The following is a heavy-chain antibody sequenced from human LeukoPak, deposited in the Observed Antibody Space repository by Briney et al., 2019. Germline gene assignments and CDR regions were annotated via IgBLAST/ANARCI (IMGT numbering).Heavy chain of an antibody. Sequence: PGGSLRLSCAASGFIFSSYSMNWVRQAPGKGLEWVAYISSSSSTIYYADSVKGRFTISRDTAKNSLYLQMNSLRAEDITVYYCARLRWDIVVVPAAVFDYWGQGTLVTASS. V-gene: IGHV3-48*01. D-gene: IGHD2-2*01. CDR2: ISSSSSTI. CDR1: GFIFSSYS. J-gene: IGHJ4*02. CDR3: ARLRWDIVVVPAAVFDY.